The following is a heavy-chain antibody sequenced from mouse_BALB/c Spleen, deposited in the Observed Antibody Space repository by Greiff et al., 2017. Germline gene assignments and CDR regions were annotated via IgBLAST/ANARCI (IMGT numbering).Heavy chain of an antibody. J-gene: IGHJ3*01. Sequence: DVKLVESGGGLVQPGGSMKLSCVASGFTFSNYWMNWVRQSPEKGLEWVAEIRLKSNNYATHYAESVKGRFTISRDDSKSSVYLQMNNLRAEDTGIYYCTRDGYGTAYWGQGTLVTVSA. CDR2: IRLKSNNYAT. D-gene: IGHD2-10*02. V-gene: IGHV6-6*02. CDR1: GFTFSNYW. CDR3: TRDGYGTAY.